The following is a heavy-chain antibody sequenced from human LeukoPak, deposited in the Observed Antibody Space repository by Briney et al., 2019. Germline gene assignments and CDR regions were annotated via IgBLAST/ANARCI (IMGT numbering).Heavy chain of an antibody. CDR1: GGTFSSYA. CDR2: IIPIFGTA. Sequence: ASVKVSCKASGGTFSSYAISWVRQAPGQGLEWMGGIIPIFGTANYAQKFQGRVTITADESTSTAYMELSSLRSEDTAVYYCAREDGTIVRGIKSDWFDPWGQGTLVTVSS. D-gene: IGHD3-10*01. J-gene: IGHJ5*02. V-gene: IGHV1-69*13. CDR3: AREDGTIVRGIKSDWFDP.